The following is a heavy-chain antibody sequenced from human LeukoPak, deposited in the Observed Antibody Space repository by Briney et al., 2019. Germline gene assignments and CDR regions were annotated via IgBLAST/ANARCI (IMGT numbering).Heavy chain of an antibody. J-gene: IGHJ6*02. V-gene: IGHV3-23*01. CDR1: GFTFSTYA. CDR3: AKVQRDFVVVVAATRDYYYYGMDV. D-gene: IGHD2-15*01. CDR2: ISGSGGST. Sequence: SGGSLRLSCEASGFTFSTYAMSWVRQAPGKGLEWVSAISGSGGSTYYADSVKGRFTISRDNSKNTLYLQMNSLRAEDTAVYYCAKVQRDFVVVVAATRDYYYYGMDVWGQGTTVTVSS.